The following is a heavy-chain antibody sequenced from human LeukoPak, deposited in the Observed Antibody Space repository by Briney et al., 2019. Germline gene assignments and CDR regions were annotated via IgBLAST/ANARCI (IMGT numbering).Heavy chain of an antibody. J-gene: IGHJ6*03. CDR2: INPNSGGT. CDR3: AKAILWFGAPYYMDV. CDR1: GYTFTGYY. Sequence: GASLKVSCKASGYTFTGYYMHWVRQAPGQGLEWMGWINPNSGGTNYAQKFQGRVTMTRDTCISTAYMELSKLRSDDTAVYYCAKAILWFGAPYYMDVWGKGTTVTVSS. D-gene: IGHD3-10*01. V-gene: IGHV1-2*02.